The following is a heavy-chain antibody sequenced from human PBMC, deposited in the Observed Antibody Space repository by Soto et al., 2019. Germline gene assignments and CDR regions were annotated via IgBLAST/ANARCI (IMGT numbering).Heavy chain of an antibody. J-gene: IGHJ6*03. CDR2: IYYSGST. D-gene: IGHD1-26*01. CDR1: GGSISSSSYY. Sequence: SETLSLTCTVSGGSISSSSYYWGWIRQPPGKGLEWIGSIYYSGSTYYNPSLKSRVTISVDTSKNQFSLKLSSVTAADTAVYYCARRSLSSPYYTDTSPYYYMDVWGKGTTVTVSS. V-gene: IGHV4-39*01. CDR3: ARRSLSSPYYTDTSPYYYMDV.